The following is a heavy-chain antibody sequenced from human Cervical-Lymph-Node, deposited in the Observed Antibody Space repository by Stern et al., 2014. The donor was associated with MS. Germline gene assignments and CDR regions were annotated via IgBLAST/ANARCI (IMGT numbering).Heavy chain of an antibody. D-gene: IGHD3-22*01. CDR3: ARGRGYYDSGFDY. Sequence: VQLVESGGGLVKPGGSLRLSCAASGFTFSDHYMTWIRQAPGKGLEWLSHITGSGRTIYYADSVKGRFTISRDNAKNSLYLQMDSLRAEDTAVYYCARGRGYYDSGFDYWGQGTLVTVSS. CDR2: ITGSGRTI. CDR1: GFTFSDHY. V-gene: IGHV3-11*01. J-gene: IGHJ4*02.